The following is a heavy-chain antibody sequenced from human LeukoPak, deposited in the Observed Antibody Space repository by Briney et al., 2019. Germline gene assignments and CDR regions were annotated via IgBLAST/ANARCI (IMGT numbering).Heavy chain of an antibody. Sequence: SETLSLTCTVSGYSISNGYYWAWFRQPPGRGLEWIGTIDHSGSTYYKPSLKSRVTISVDTSKNQFSLRLTSVTAADTAVYYCARAYTSGYQFDYWGQGTLVTGS. V-gene: IGHV4-38-2*02. CDR1: GYSISNGYY. D-gene: IGHD6-19*01. J-gene: IGHJ4*02. CDR2: IDHSGST. CDR3: ARAYTSGYQFDY.